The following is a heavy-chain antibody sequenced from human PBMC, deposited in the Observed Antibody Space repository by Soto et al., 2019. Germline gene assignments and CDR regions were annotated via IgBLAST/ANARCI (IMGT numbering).Heavy chain of an antibody. J-gene: IGHJ4*02. Sequence: SEILSLTCSVYGLTFSFYYGSLLRQPPGKGLEWSGEINHSGSTNYNPSLKSRVTISVDTYKNQFSLKLSSVTAAYSAVYYCQVSVVITDIDYWGQGTLVTVSS. V-gene: IGHV4-34*08. CDR1: GLTFSFYY. D-gene: IGHD3-22*01. CDR3: QVSVVITDIDY. CDR2: INHSGST.